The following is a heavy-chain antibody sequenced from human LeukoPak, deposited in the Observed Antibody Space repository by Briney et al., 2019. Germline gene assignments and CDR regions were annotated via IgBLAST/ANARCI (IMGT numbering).Heavy chain of an antibody. J-gene: IGHJ4*02. Sequence: GGSLRLSCAASGFTFSSYAMSWVRQAPGKGLEWVSAISGSGGSTYYADSVKGRFTISRDNSKNTLYLQMNSLRAEDTAVYYCAKKPFKLYSSGPFDYWGQGTLVTVSS. V-gene: IGHV3-23*01. CDR2: ISGSGGST. D-gene: IGHD6-19*01. CDR1: GFTFSSYA. CDR3: AKKPFKLYSSGPFDY.